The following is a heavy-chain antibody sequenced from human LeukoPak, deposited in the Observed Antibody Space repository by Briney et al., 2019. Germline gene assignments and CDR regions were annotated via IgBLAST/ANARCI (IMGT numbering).Heavy chain of an antibody. J-gene: IGHJ4*02. Sequence: SETLSLTCTVSGGSISSYYWRWMRQPPGGRLVGIGYIYYSGSTNYTPSLKSRVTISVDTSKNQFSLKLSSVTAADTALYYCARAYSNYEYFDYWGQGTLVTVSS. V-gene: IGHV4-59*01. D-gene: IGHD4-11*01. CDR1: GGSISSYY. CDR2: IYYSGST. CDR3: ARAYSNYEYFDY.